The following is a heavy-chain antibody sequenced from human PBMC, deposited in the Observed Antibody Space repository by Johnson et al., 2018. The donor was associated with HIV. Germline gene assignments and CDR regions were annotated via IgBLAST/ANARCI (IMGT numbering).Heavy chain of an antibody. D-gene: IGHD1-7*01. J-gene: IGHJ3*01. CDR3: ARWNFAFDV. Sequence: VQLVESGGGLVQIGGSLRLSCAASDFTFSVCWMGWVRQAPGEGLGWVASITQDGSETRYAASVKGRFTISRENAENSMYLQMNSLRAEDTAVYYCARWNFAFDVWGQGAMVTVSS. CDR1: DFTFSVCW. CDR2: ITQDGSET. V-gene: IGHV3-7*01.